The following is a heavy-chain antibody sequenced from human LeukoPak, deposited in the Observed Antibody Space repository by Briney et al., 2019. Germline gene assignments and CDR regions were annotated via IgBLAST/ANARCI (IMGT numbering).Heavy chain of an antibody. CDR2: IYRSGAT. V-gene: IGHV4-4*02. CDR3: ARNAGYSDLNY. CDR1: GDSFSSNNY. J-gene: IGHJ4*02. D-gene: IGHD3-22*01. Sequence: PSETLSLTCTVSGDSFSSNNYWTWVRQPPGKGLEWIGGIYRSGATNYSPSLRGRVTVSLDKSKNQFSLRLNSVTAADTAIYYCARNAGYSDLNYWGQGVLVTVSS.